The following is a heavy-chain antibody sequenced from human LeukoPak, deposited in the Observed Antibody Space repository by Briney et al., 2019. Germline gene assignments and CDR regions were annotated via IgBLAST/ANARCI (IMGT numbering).Heavy chain of an antibody. D-gene: IGHD6-13*01. Sequence: GGSLRLSCAASGFTFSTYWMSWVRQAPGKGLEWVANIKQDGSEKYYVDSVKGRFTISRDNAKNSLYLQMNNLRGEDTAVYYCARGPTAYSSSWPSLGYWGQGTLVTVSS. V-gene: IGHV3-7*01. CDR2: IKQDGSEK. J-gene: IGHJ4*02. CDR1: GFTFSTYW. CDR3: ARGPTAYSSSWPSLGY.